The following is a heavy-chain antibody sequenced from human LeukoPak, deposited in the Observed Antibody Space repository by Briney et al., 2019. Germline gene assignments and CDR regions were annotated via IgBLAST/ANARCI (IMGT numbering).Heavy chain of an antibody. D-gene: IGHD3-3*01. V-gene: IGHV3-74*01. CDR3: TRDFDFSSAI. J-gene: IGHJ4*02. CDR2: ISPDGSTT. CDR1: GFTFSSYW. Sequence: GSLRLSCAASGFTFSSYWMHWVRQAPGKGLVWVSRISPDGSTTGHADSVKGRFTTSRDNAKNTLFLQMNSLRAEDTAVYYCTRDFDFSSAIWGQGTLVTVSS.